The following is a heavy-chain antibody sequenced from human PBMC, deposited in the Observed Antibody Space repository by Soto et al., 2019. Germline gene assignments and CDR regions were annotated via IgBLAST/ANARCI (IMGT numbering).Heavy chain of an antibody. J-gene: IGHJ4*02. V-gene: IGHV4-4*07. CDR2: IYTSGST. CDR1: GGCISSYY. CDR3: ASTRATVGEGYYYFDY. D-gene: IGHD3-10*01. Sequence: KPSETLSLTCTVSGGCISSYYWSWIRQPAGKGLEWIGRIYTSGSTNYNPSLKSRVTMSVDTSKNQFSLKLSSVTAADTAVYYCASTRATVGEGYYYFDYWGQGTLVTVSS.